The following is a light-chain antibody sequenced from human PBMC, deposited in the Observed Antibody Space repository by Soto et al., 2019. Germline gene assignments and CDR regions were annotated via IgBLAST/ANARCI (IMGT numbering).Light chain of an antibody. CDR3: QQYGSSPPIT. V-gene: IGKV3-20*01. J-gene: IGKJ5*01. CDR2: GAS. Sequence: EIVLTQSPGTLSLSPGERATLSCRGSQSISSSSLAWYQQKTGQAPRLLIYGASSRATGVPARFSGSGSGTDFTLTISRLEPEDFAVYYCQQYGSSPPITFGQGTRLEIK. CDR1: QSISSSS.